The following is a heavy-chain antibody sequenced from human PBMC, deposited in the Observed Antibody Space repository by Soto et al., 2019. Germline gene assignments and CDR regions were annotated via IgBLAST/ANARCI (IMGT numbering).Heavy chain of an antibody. J-gene: IGHJ4*02. V-gene: IGHV1-69-2*01. D-gene: IGHD2-21*01. CDR2: VDPEDGET. CDR3: ATEPHVGFCGVNSWSTGDF. Sequence: EVQLLQSGPEVKKPGTTVKLSCRVSGYTFTDFYIHWVRQAPGQGLEWMGLVDPEDGETRYAEQFQGRLTIHADTFIDIVYMELSSLTSVDTACYYCATEPHVGFCGVNSWSTGDFWGQGTLVTVSS. CDR1: GYTFTDFY.